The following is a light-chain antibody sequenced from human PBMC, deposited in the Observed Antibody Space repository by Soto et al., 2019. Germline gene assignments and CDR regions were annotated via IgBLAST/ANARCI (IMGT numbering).Light chain of an antibody. CDR1: QGVGNKY. CDR2: AAS. Sequence: ALTQSPGALSLYPGERATLSCRASQGVGNKYLAWYQQRPGQAPSLLIYAASSRATGVPDRFSGSGSGTDFTLTISRLEPEDFAVYYCQQYTNAHGITFGQGTRLEIK. CDR3: QQYTNAHGIT. J-gene: IGKJ5*01. V-gene: IGKV3-20*01.